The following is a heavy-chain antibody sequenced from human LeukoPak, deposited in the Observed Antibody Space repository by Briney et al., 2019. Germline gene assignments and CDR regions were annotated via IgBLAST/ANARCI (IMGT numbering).Heavy chain of an antibody. CDR2: ISGSGGST. Sequence: GGSLRPSCATSGFTFSSYGMSWVRQAPGKGLEWVSAISGSGGSTYYADSVKGRFTISRDNAKNSLFLQMNSLRAEDTAVYYCARDKIVGATYFDYWGQGTLVTVSS. CDR3: ARDKIVGATYFDY. J-gene: IGHJ4*02. D-gene: IGHD1-26*01. CDR1: GFTFSSYG. V-gene: IGHV3-23*01.